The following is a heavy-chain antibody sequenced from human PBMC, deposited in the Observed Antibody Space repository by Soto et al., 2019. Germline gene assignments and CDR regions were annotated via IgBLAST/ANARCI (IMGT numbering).Heavy chain of an antibody. CDR3: ARDRGLGSGWYGWFDP. J-gene: IGHJ5*02. V-gene: IGHV4-59*01. Sequence: QVQLQESGPGLMKPSETLSLTCTVSGGSISSYFWSWIRQPPGKGLEWIGYIYYSESTNYNPSLKSRVTISVDTSKNQFSLKLSSVTAADTAVYYCARDRGLGSGWYGWFDPWGQGTLVTVSS. CDR1: GGSISSYF. CDR2: IYYSEST. D-gene: IGHD6-19*01.